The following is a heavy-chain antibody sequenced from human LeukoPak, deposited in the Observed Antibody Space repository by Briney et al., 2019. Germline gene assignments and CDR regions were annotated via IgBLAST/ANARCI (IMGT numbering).Heavy chain of an antibody. J-gene: IGHJ4*02. CDR1: GFTFSDYA. V-gene: IGHV3-23*01. CDR3: AKDREKAVGATIFDH. CDR2: ISFSGRST. D-gene: IGHD1-26*01. Sequence: PEGSLRLSCAVSGFTFSDYAMSWVRQAPGKGLEWVLGISFSGRSTNYADSVKGRFIISRDNSNNTLYLQMNSLRAEDTAVYYCAKDREKAVGATIFDHWGQGALVTVSS.